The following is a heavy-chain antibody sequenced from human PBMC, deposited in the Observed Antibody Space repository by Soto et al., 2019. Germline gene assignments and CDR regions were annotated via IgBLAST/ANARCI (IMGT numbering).Heavy chain of an antibody. Sequence: QGQLVQSGAEVKKPGASVKVSCKSSGYTFSSYGVSWVRQAPGQGGEWMGWISAYNGNTNYAQKFQGRVTKTTDTSTSTAYMELRNLRSDDTAVYYCARDTAAAGIFDYWGQGTLVTVSS. CDR3: ARDTAAAGIFDY. CDR1: GYTFSSYG. V-gene: IGHV1-18*01. J-gene: IGHJ4*02. CDR2: ISAYNGNT. D-gene: IGHD6-13*01.